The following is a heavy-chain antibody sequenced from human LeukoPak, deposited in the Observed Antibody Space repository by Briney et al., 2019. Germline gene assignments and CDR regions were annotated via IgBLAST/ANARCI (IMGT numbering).Heavy chain of an antibody. D-gene: IGHD6-19*01. Sequence: SETLSLTCAVYGVSFSGYYWSWIRQPPGKGLEWIGEINHSGSTDYNPSLKTRVTISVDTSKNQFSLKLSSVTAADTAVYYCARGRVERSGWFLYYYYYYMDVWGKGTTVTVSS. V-gene: IGHV4-34*01. CDR1: GVSFSGYY. CDR3: ARGRVERSGWFLYYYYYYMDV. J-gene: IGHJ6*03. CDR2: INHSGST.